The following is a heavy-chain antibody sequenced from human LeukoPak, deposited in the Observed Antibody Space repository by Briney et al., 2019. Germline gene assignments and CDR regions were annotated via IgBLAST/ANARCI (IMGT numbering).Heavy chain of an antibody. Sequence: PSETLSLTCTVSGDSVSSYYWSWIRQPAGKGLEWIGRIYNDGSTNYNPSLKSRLTMSIDTSKNQFSLKLTSVTAADTAVYYCARGRSWLGHLNYNYGMDVWGQGTTVTVSS. CDR2: IYNDGST. CDR3: ARGRSWLGHLNYNYGMDV. V-gene: IGHV4-4*07. J-gene: IGHJ6*02. CDR1: GDSVSSYY. D-gene: IGHD3-10*01.